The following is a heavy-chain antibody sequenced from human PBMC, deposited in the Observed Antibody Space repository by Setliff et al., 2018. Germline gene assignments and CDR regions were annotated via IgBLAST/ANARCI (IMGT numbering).Heavy chain of an antibody. CDR1: GGSISSGHY. V-gene: IGHV4-39*07. D-gene: IGHD5-18*01. Sequence: SETLSLTCTVSGGSISSGHYWGWIRQPPGKGLEWIGSIYYSGSTYYNPSLKSRVTISVDTSKNQFSLKLSSVTAADTAVYYCARLGGYSYGLFRNWGQGTLVTVSS. J-gene: IGHJ4*02. CDR2: IYYSGST. CDR3: ARLGGYSYGLFRN.